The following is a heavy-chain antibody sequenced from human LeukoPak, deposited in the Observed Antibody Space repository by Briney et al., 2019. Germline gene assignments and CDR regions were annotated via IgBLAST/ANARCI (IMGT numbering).Heavy chain of an antibody. D-gene: IGHD6-6*01. Sequence: GGSLRLSCAASGFTVSSNYMSWVRQAPGRGLEWVSVIYSGGGTYYAESVKGRFTISRDNSKNTGYLQLNSLRAEDTAVYYCAKGSRSNGYYIDYWGQGTLVTVSS. V-gene: IGHV3-53*01. CDR1: GFTVSSNY. CDR3: AKGSRSNGYYIDY. J-gene: IGHJ4*02. CDR2: IYSGGGT.